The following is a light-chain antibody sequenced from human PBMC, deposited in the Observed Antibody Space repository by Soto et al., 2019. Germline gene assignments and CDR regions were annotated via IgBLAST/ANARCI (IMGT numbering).Light chain of an antibody. J-gene: IGLJ2*01. V-gene: IGLV2-14*01. CDR2: EVS. CDR1: SSDVGGYNY. CDR3: SSYTSSSTHTHSRV. Sequence: QSALTQPASVSGSPGQSITISCTGTSSDVGGYNYVSWYQQHPGKAPKLTIYEVSNRPSGVSNRFSGSKSGNTASLTISGLQAEDEADYYCSSYTSSSTHTHSRVFGGGTKLTVL.